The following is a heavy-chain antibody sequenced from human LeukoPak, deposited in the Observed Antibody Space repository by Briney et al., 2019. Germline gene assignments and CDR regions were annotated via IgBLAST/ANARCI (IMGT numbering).Heavy chain of an antibody. CDR1: GFTSSTYG. Sequence: PRGSLRLSCAASGFTSSTYGMIWVRQVPEEGREWVSGISGSGDYTYYADSVKGRFSTSRDNAKNSLYLQMNSLRAEDTAVYYCARVRSVASDWGQGTLVTVSS. D-gene: IGHD6-19*01. CDR2: ISGSGDYT. V-gene: IGHV3-23*01. CDR3: ARVRSVASD. J-gene: IGHJ4*02.